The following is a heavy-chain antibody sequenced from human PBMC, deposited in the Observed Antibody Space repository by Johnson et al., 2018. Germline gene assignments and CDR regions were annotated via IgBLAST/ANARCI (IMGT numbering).Heavy chain of an antibody. D-gene: IGHD3-16*01. J-gene: IGHJ3*02. V-gene: IGHV3-20*04. CDR1: GFTFDDYG. Sequence: VQLVQSGGGLVQPGGSXRLSCAASGFTFDDYGMSWVRQAPGKGLEWVSGINWNGGGTGYADSVKGRFTISRDNAKNSLSLQMNSLRAEDTAVYYCARVLYDPDALDIWGQGTMVTVSS. CDR2: INWNGGGT. CDR3: ARVLYDPDALDI.